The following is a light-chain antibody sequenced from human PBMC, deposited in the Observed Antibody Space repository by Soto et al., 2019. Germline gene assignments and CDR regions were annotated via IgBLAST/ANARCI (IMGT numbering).Light chain of an antibody. Sequence: EIVLTQSPGTLSLSPGERATLSCRASQSVSSSYLAWYQQKPGQAPRLLIYGATSRATGIPDRFSGSGSGTDFTLTISTLEPEDFAVYYCQQSSTSRAFGQGTTVDIK. J-gene: IGKJ1*01. CDR2: GAT. CDR3: QQSSTSRA. CDR1: QSVSSSY. V-gene: IGKV3-20*01.